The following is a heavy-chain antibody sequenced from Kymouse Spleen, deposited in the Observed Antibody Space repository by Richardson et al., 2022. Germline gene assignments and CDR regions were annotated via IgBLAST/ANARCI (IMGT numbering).Heavy chain of an antibody. Sequence: QLQLQESGPGLVKPSETLSLTCTVSGGSISSSSYYWGWIRQPPGKGLEWIGSIYYSGSTYYNPSLKSRVTISVDTSKNQFSLKLSSVTAADTAVYYCARHVRVRGVSIPSYFDYWGQGTLVTVSS. CDR2: IYYSGST. J-gene: IGHJ4*02. CDR1: GGSISSSSYY. CDR3: ARHVRVRGVSIPSYFDY. D-gene: IGHD3-10*01. V-gene: IGHV4-39*01.